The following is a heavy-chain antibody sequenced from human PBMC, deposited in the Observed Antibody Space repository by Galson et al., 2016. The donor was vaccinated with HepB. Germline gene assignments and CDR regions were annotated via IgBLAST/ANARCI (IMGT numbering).Heavy chain of an antibody. Sequence: CAIFGDSVASDSAAWNWIRQSPSRGLEWLGRTYYRSKWYNDYAVSVKSRMTINPDTSKNQFSLQLNSVTPEDTAVYYCARRGSKEKGYFDLWGRGTLVTVSS. D-gene: IGHD6-13*01. V-gene: IGHV6-1*01. CDR2: TYYRSKWYN. CDR3: ARRGSKEKGYFDL. J-gene: IGHJ2*01. CDR1: GDSVASDSAA.